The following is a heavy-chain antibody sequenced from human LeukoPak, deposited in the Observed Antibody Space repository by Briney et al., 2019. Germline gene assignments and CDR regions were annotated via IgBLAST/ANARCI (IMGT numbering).Heavy chain of an antibody. J-gene: IGHJ4*02. CDR3: ARAFIYYDILTGLDY. V-gene: IGHV1-2*02. CDR1: GYTFTSYY. D-gene: IGHD3-9*01. Sequence: EASVKVSCKASGYTFTSYYMHWVRQAPGQGLEWMGWINPNSGGTNYAQKFQGRVTMTRDTSISTAYMELSRLRSDDTAVYYCARAFIYYDILTGLDYWGQGTLVTVSS. CDR2: INPNSGGT.